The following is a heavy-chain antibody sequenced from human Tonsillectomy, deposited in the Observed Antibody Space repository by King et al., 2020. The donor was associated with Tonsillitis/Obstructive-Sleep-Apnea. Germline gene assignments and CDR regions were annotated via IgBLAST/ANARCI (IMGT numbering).Heavy chain of an antibody. CDR2: IKSKTDGGTT. CDR3: TTAGHSSSWTSLDF. V-gene: IGHV3-15*01. J-gene: IGHJ4*02. Sequence: QLVQSGGGLVKPGGSLRLSCAASGFTFSNVWMSWVRQAPGKGLEWVGRIKSKTDGGTTDYAAPVKGRFTISRDDSKNTLYLQMNSLKTEDTAVYYCTTAGHSSSWTSLDFWGQGTLVTVSS. CDR1: GFTFSNVW. D-gene: IGHD6-13*01.